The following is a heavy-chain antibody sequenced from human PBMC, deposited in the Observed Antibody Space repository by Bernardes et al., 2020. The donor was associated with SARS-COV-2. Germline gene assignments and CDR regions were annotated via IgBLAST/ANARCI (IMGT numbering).Heavy chain of an antibody. CDR1: GFTFNNYG. CDR2: LWHDGSNK. V-gene: IGHV3-33*01. J-gene: IGHJ5*02. Sequence: GSLRLSCDASGFTFNNYGMHWVRQAPGKGLEWLAVLWHDGSNKDYADSVKGRFSISRDNSKNTLFLQMHSLRVEDTAVYYCARARDRRFGVASPWGQGTLVTVSS. CDR3: ARARDRRFGVASP. D-gene: IGHD3-10*01.